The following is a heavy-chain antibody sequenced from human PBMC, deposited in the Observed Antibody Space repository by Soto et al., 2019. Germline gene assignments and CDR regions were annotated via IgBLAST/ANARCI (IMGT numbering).Heavy chain of an antibody. CDR1: GYTFTGCY. D-gene: IGHD5-18*01. V-gene: IGHV1-69*13. J-gene: IGHJ4*02. CDR3: ARVVVDPAQGGPDY. Sequence: SVKVSCKASGYTFTGCYMHWVRQAPGQGLEWLGGIIPIFGTANCAQKFQGRVTITADESTSTAYMKLSSVTAADTAVYYCARVVVDPAQGGPDYWGQGTLVTVSS. CDR2: IIPIFGTA.